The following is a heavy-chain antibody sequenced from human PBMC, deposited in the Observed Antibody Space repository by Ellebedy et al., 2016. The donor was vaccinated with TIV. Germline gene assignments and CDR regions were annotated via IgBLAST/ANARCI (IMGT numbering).Heavy chain of an antibody. J-gene: IGHJ6*03. CDR1: GFTFSSYS. Sequence: GESLKISXAASGFTFSSYSMNWVRLAPGKGLEWVSYISSSSSTIYYADSVKGRFTISRDNAKNSLYLQMNSLRAEDTAVYYCASLGVVITEYYYYMDVWGKGTTVTVSS. CDR2: ISSSSSTI. D-gene: IGHD3-3*01. V-gene: IGHV3-48*04. CDR3: ASLGVVITEYYYYMDV.